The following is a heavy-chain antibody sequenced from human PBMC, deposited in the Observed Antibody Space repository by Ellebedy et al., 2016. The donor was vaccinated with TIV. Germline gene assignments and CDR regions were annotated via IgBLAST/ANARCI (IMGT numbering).Heavy chain of an antibody. CDR3: VTRGYSGYDYFDY. D-gene: IGHD5-12*01. CDR2: INPNNGCT. V-gene: IGHV1-2*02. Sequence: ASVKVSXXASGYSFIGCYMHWVRQAPGQGLEWMGWINPNNGCTNSAQKFQGRVTMTRDASISTAYMELSRLRSDDTAVYYCVTRGYSGYDYFDYWGQGTLVTVSS. J-gene: IGHJ4*02. CDR1: GYSFIGCY.